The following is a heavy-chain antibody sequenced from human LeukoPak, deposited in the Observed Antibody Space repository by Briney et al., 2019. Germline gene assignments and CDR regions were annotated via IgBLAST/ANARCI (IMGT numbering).Heavy chain of an antibody. D-gene: IGHD4-11*01. Sequence: KASETLSLTCTVSGGSISGYYWTWIRQLPGKGLEWIGYIYNSGITNYNPSLKSRVTVSVDPSKNQFSLRLTSVTAADTAVYYCARSVPSLDYLFDSWGHGTLVTVSS. CDR1: GGSISGYY. J-gene: IGHJ5*01. CDR3: ARSVPSLDYLFDS. V-gene: IGHV4-59*08. CDR2: IYNSGIT.